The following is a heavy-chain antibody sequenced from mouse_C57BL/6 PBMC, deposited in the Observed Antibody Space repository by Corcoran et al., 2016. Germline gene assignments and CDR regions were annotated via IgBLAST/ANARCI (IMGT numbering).Heavy chain of an antibody. J-gene: IGHJ2*01. CDR2: IDPEDGET. CDR1: GFNIKDYY. Sequence: EVQLQQSGAELVKPGASVKLSCTAAGFNIKDYYMHWLKQRTEQGREWSGRIDPEDGETKCAPKFQGKATITADTSSNTAYLQLSSLTSEDTAVYYWSPITTVVAGFDYWGQGTTLTVSS. V-gene: IGHV14-2*01. CDR3: SPITTVVAGFDY. D-gene: IGHD1-1*01.